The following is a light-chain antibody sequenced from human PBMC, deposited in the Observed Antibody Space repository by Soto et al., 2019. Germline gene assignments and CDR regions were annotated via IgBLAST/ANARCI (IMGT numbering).Light chain of an antibody. CDR3: QHYGTSAL. J-gene: IGKJ3*01. Sequence: EILLTQSPGTLSLSPGERATLSCRASQSVSDSYLAWYQQKPGQAPRLLIYASSRATGIPDRFSGSGSGTDFTLTISRLEPEDFAVYYCQHYGTSALVGPGTKVDIK. V-gene: IGKV3-20*01. CDR2: AS. CDR1: QSVSDSY.